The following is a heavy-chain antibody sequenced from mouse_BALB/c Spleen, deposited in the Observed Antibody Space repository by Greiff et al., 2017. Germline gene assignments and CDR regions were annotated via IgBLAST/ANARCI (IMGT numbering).Heavy chain of an antibody. CDR3: ARDDKMDY. Sequence: EVQVVESGGGLVKPGGSLKLSCAASGFTFSDYYMYWVRQTPEKRLEWVATISDGGSYTYYPDSVKGRFTISRDNAKNNLYLQMSSLKSEDTAMYYCARDDKMDYWGQGTSVTVSS. V-gene: IGHV5-4*02. J-gene: IGHJ4*01. CDR1: GFTFSDYY. CDR2: ISDGGSYT.